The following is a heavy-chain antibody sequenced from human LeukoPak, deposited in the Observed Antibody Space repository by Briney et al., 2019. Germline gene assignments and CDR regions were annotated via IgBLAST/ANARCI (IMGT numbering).Heavy chain of an antibody. D-gene: IGHD2-21*01. CDR1: GYTFTSYY. V-gene: IGHV1-2*02. Sequence: ASVKVSCEASGYTFTSYYMHWVRQAPGQGLEWMEWINPNSGGTNYAQKFQGRVTMTRDTSISTAYMELSRLRSDDTAVYYCARVLWSIPDFDYWGQGTLVTVSS. CDR2: INPNSGGT. CDR3: ARVLWSIPDFDY. J-gene: IGHJ4*02.